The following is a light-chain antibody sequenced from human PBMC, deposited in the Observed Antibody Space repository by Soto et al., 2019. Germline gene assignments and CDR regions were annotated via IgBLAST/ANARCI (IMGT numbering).Light chain of an antibody. CDR3: QQYNSYPS. CDR1: QSISSW. V-gene: IGKV1-5*03. CDR2: KAS. J-gene: IGKJ4*01. Sequence: DLQMTQSPSTLSASVGDRATITCRASQSISSWLAWYQQKPGKAPKLLIYKASSLESGVPSRFSGSGSGTEFTLTISSLQPDDFATYYCQQYNSYPSFGGGTKVEIK.